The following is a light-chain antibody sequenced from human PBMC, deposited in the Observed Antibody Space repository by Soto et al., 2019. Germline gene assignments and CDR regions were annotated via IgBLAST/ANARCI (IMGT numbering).Light chain of an antibody. CDR2: AAS. CDR1: QSVGSN. CDR3: QQYGSPPIT. V-gene: IGKV3-15*01. Sequence: VVAVSLDNLSVSPGETATLSCRASQSVGSNLAWYQQRPGQAPRLLIYAASTRATGIPARFSGSGSGTEFTLTISSLQAEDFAVYYCQQYGSPPITFGQGTSLENK. J-gene: IGKJ5*01.